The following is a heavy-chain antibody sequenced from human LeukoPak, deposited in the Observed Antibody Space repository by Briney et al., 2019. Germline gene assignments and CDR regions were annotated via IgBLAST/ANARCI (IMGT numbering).Heavy chain of an antibody. J-gene: IGHJ6*03. Sequence: SETLSLTCSVSGGSITSGSYYWGWIRQPPGKGLEWIGSLHYRGTTYYSPSLESRVTISVDTSKNQFSLKLSSVTAADTAVYYCATGSSIYYYYYYMDVWGKGTTVTVSS. D-gene: IGHD2/OR15-2a*01. CDR2: LHYRGTT. CDR1: GGSITSGSYY. CDR3: ATGSSIYYYYYYMDV. V-gene: IGHV4-39*01.